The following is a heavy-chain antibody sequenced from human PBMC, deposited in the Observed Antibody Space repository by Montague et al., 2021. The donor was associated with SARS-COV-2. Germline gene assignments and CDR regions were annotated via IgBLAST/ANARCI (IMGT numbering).Heavy chain of an antibody. Sequence: SETLSLTCTVSGGSIGSHDYYWGWIRQSQGQGLDWIVSISYTASSYYNPSLRSRVSFSRDTSKNHFSLSLISATVADTAVYFCARQLPSFCATNKCYPYSFDGWGQGALVTVSS. V-gene: IGHV4-39*01. CDR1: GGSIGSHDYY. CDR2: ISYTASS. CDR3: ARQLPSFCATNKCYPYSFDG. J-gene: IGHJ4*02. D-gene: IGHD1-26*01.